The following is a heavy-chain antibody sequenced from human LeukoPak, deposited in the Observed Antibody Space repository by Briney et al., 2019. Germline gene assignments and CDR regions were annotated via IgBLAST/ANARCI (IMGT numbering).Heavy chain of an antibody. D-gene: IGHD3-9*01. CDR2: IYYSGST. J-gene: IGHJ2*01. CDR3: ARDHRHYDILTGYSDWYFDL. V-gene: IGHV4-39*07. Sequence: SETLSLTCTVSGGSISSSSYYWGWIRQPPGKGLEWIGSIYYSGSTYYNPSLKSRVTMSVDTSKNQFSLKLSSVTAADTAVYYCARDHRHYDILTGYSDWYFDLWGRGTLVTVSS. CDR1: GGSISSSSYY.